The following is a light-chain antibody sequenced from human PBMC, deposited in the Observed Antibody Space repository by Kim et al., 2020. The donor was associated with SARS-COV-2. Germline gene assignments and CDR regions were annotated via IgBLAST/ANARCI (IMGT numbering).Light chain of an antibody. V-gene: IGKV3-20*01. CDR1: QSVSSSY. CDR3: QQYGSSPNT. Sequence: SPGERATHSCRASQSVSSSYLAWYQQKPGQAPRLLIYGASSRATGIPDRFSGSGSGTDFTLTISRLEPEDFAVYYCQQYGSSPNTFGQGTRLEIK. J-gene: IGKJ5*01. CDR2: GAS.